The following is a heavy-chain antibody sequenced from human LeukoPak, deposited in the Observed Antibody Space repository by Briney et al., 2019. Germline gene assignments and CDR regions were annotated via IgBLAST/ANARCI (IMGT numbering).Heavy chain of an antibody. CDR2: INPNSGGT. D-gene: IGHD6-13*01. Sequence: ASVKVSCKASGYTFTGYYMHWVRQAPGQGLEWMGWINPNSGGTSYAQKFQGRVTMTRDTSISTAYMELSRLRSDDTAVYYCARGYSSSFYGYWGQGTLVTVSS. J-gene: IGHJ4*02. CDR1: GYTFTGYY. V-gene: IGHV1-2*02. CDR3: ARGYSSSFYGY.